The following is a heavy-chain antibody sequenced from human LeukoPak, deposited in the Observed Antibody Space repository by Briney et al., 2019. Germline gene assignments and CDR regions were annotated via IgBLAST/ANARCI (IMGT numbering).Heavy chain of an antibody. CDR1: GFTVSSNY. V-gene: IGHV3-53*01. CDR3: ARGSAVQLWYYYYYGMDV. J-gene: IGHJ6*02. CDR2: IYSGGST. D-gene: IGHD5-18*01. Sequence: GGSLRLSCAASGFTVSSNYMSWVRQAPGKGLEWVSVIYSGGSTYYADSAKGRFTISRDNSKNTLYLQMNSLRAEDTAVYYCARGSAVQLWYYYYYGMDVWGQGTTVTVSS.